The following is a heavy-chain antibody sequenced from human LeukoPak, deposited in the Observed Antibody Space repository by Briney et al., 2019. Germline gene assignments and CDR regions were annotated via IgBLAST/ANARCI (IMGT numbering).Heavy chain of an antibody. Sequence: SETLSLTCTVSGGSISSSSYYWGWIRQPPGKGLEWIGSIYYSGSTYYNPSLKSRVTISVDTSKNQFSLKLSSVTAADTAVYYCARQQLGIDYWGQGTLVTVSS. CDR1: GGSISSSSYY. J-gene: IGHJ4*02. D-gene: IGHD6-13*01. CDR2: IYYSGST. CDR3: ARQQLGIDY. V-gene: IGHV4-39*07.